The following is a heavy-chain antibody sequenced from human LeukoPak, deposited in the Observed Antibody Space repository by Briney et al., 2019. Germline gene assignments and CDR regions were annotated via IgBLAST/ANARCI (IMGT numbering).Heavy chain of an antibody. CDR2: ISSSSSYI. CDR3: AKDWVNYYGSGTPRGHAFDI. J-gene: IGHJ3*02. D-gene: IGHD3-10*01. V-gene: IGHV3-21*04. Sequence: GGSLRLSCAASGFTFSSYSMNWVRQAPGKGLEWVSSISSSSSYIYYADSVKGRFTISRDDSKNTLYLQMNSLRTEDTAVYYCAKDWVNYYGSGTPRGHAFDIWGQGTMVTVSS. CDR1: GFTFSSYS.